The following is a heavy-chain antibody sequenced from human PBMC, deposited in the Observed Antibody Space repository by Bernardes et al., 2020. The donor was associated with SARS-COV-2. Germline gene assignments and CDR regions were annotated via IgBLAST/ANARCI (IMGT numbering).Heavy chain of an antibody. D-gene: IGHD2-21*02. Sequence: GGSLRLSCAASGFTFSDYYMSWIRQAPGKGLEWVSYISSSGSTIYYADSVKGRFTISRDNAKNSLYLQMNSLRAEDTAVYYCARDATYCGGDCSYYYYGMDVWGQGTTVTVSS. CDR2: ISSSGSTI. CDR1: GFTFSDYY. V-gene: IGHV3-11*01. J-gene: IGHJ6*02. CDR3: ARDATYCGGDCSYYYYGMDV.